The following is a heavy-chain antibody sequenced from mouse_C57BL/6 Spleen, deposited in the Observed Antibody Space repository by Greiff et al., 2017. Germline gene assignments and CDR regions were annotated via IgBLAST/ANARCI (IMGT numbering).Heavy chain of an antibody. CDR1: GYTFTSYW. CDR2: IYPGSGST. D-gene: IGHD3-2*02. J-gene: IGHJ4*01. Sequence: QVQLQQPGAELVKPGASVKMSCKASGYTFTSYWITWVKQRPGQGLEWIGDIYPGSGSTNYNEKFKSKATLTVDTSSSTAYMQLSSLTSEDSAVYYCARRRDSSGYVYAMDYWGQGTSVTVSS. V-gene: IGHV1-55*01. CDR3: ARRRDSSGYVYAMDY.